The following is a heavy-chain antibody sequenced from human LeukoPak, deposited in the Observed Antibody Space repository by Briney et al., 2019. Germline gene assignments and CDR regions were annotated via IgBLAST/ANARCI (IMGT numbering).Heavy chain of an antibody. D-gene: IGHD2-2*01. CDR3: ARGKYQLPFDY. Sequence: GASVTVSFMASGYTFTIYDINWVRQATGQGLEWMGWMNSNSGNTGYAQKFQGRVTITRNTSISTAYMELSSLRSEDTAVYYCARGKYQLPFDYWGQGTLVTVSS. CDR2: MNSNSGNT. CDR1: GYTFTIYD. V-gene: IGHV1-8*03. J-gene: IGHJ4*02.